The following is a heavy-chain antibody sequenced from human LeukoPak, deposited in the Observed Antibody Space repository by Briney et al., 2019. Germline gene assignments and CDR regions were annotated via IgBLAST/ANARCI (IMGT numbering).Heavy chain of an antibody. CDR1: GASMGSSY. CDR3: SRGSYNSWS. V-gene: IGHV4-4*07. Sequence: SETLSLTCTVSGASMGSSYWSWIRQPAGKGLEWIGRIYTSGVTSYNPSLKSRVIMSIDASKNQFSLNLSSVIAADTAVYYCSRGSYNSWSWGQGTLVTVSS. D-gene: IGHD3-10*01. J-gene: IGHJ5*02. CDR2: IYTSGVT.